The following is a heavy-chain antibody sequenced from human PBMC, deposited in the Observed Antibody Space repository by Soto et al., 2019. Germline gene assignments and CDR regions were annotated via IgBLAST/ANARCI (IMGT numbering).Heavy chain of an antibody. CDR1: GGSISSYY. CDR2: INHSGST. CDR3: ARDKITGLFDY. D-gene: IGHD2-8*02. V-gene: IGHV4-34*01. Sequence: SETLSLTCAVSGGSISSYYWSWIRQPPGTGLEWIGEINHSGSTNYNPSLKSRVTISVDTSKNQFSLKLTSVTAADTAVYYCARDKITGLFDYWGQGTLVTVSS. J-gene: IGHJ4*02.